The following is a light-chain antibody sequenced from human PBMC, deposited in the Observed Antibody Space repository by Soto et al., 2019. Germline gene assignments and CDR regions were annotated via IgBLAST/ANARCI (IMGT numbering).Light chain of an antibody. Sequence: QSALTQPASVSGSPGQSITISCTGTSSDIGGYNFVSWYQHHPGKAPKLMIFAVSNRPSGVSNRFSGSKSGNTASLTISGLQPEDEADYFCYSYPSSSTNVFGSGTKLTVL. J-gene: IGLJ1*01. V-gene: IGLV2-14*01. CDR2: AVS. CDR1: SSDIGGYNF. CDR3: YSYPSSSTNV.